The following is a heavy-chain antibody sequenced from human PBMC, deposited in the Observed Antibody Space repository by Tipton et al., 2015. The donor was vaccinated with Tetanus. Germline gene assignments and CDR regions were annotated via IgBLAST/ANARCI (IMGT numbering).Heavy chain of an antibody. CDR1: GYSFTSYW. D-gene: IGHD3-22*01. CDR2: IYPGDSDT. V-gene: IGHV5-51*01. J-gene: IGHJ6*02. CDR3: ARHLGEDSSGYYREDYYYGMDV. Sequence: VQLVQSGAEVKKPGESLKISCKGSGYSFTSYWIGWVRQMPGKGLEWMGIIYPGDSDTRYSPSFQGRVTISADKSISTAYLQWSSLKASDTAMYYCARHLGEDSSGYYREDYYYGMDVWGQGTTVTVSS.